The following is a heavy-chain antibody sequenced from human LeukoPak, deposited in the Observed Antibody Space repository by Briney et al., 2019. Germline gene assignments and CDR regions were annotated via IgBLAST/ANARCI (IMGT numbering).Heavy chain of an antibody. J-gene: IGHJ4*02. D-gene: IGHD5-18*01. CDR3: ARDPVDTAMDPYFDY. Sequence: PGGSLRLSCAASGFTFSSYAMSWVRQAPGKGLEWVANIKQDGSEKYYVDSVKGRFTISRDNAKNSLYLQMNSLRAEDTAVYYCARDPVDTAMDPYFDYWGQGTLVTVSS. CDR1: GFTFSSYA. V-gene: IGHV3-7*01. CDR2: IKQDGSEK.